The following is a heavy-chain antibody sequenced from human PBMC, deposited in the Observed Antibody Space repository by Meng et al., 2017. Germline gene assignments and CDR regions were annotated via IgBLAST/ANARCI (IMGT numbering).Heavy chain of an antibody. J-gene: IGHJ4*02. CDR3: ARDEDISAAGKLFGDY. V-gene: IGHV1-2*06. Sequence: GQVVQCGAEVKKPGASVKVSCKASGYTFPDYWLHWVRRAPGQGLEWMGRINPKSGDTHYAQRFQGRVTMTGDTSISTAYMELSGLRSDDTAMYYCARDEDISAAGKLFGDYWGQGTLVTVSS. CDR1: GYTFPDYW. D-gene: IGHD6-13*01. CDR2: INPKSGDT.